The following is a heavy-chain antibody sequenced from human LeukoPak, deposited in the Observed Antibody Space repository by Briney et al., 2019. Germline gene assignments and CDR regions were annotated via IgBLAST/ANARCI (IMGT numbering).Heavy chain of an antibody. V-gene: IGHV3-20*04. CDR2: INWNGGST. D-gene: IGHD6-13*01. CDR3: ARGGWCIAAAGTASCLGYYYYMDV. CDR1: GFTFDDYG. J-gene: IGHJ6*03. Sequence: GGSLRLSCAASGFTFDDYGMSWVRQAPGKVLEWVSGINWNGGSTGYADSVKGRFTISRDNAKNSLYLQMNSLGAEDTALYYCARGGWCIAAAGTASCLGYYYYMDVWGKGTTVTVSS.